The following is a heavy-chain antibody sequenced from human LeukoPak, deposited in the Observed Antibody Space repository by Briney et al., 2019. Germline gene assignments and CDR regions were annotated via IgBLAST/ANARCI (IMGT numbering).Heavy chain of an antibody. J-gene: IGHJ4*02. CDR2: IPHTEGA. D-gene: IGHD3-3*01. CDR1: GGSIDDNYL. CDR3: ARHYDFSSPYNN. Sequence: SETLSLTCVVSGGSIDDNYLWTWVRQPPGKGLDWIGEIPHTEGAKYCPSLEGRVSISMDRSKNLFSLMLRSVTAADTAVYFCARHYDFSSPYNNWGQGILVTVSS. V-gene: IGHV4/OR15-8*02.